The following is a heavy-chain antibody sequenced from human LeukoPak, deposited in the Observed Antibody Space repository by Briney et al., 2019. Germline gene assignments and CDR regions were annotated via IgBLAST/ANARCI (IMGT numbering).Heavy chain of an antibody. CDR1: GGSIRSYY. V-gene: IGHV4-59*01. J-gene: IGHJ3*02. CDR2: IYYSGST. Sequence: SETLSLTCTVPGGSIRSYYWSWIRQPPGKGLEWIGYIYYSGSTNYNPSLKSRVSISVDTSKNQFSLKLSSVTAADTAVYYCARDLYSGYDWVGFNIWGQGTVVTVSS. CDR3: ARDLYSGYDWVGFNI. D-gene: IGHD5-12*01.